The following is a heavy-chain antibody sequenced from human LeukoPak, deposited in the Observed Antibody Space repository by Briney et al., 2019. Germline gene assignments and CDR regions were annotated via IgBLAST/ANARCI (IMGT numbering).Heavy chain of an antibody. CDR1: GFTFTSYA. D-gene: IGHD6-13*01. V-gene: IGHV3-23*01. Sequence: GGSLRLSCAASGFTFTSYAMSWVRQAPGKGLEWVSGISGSGGNTYYADSVKGRFTISRDNSKNMLYLQMNSLRAEDTAIYYCAADRGEQQLVPHQFNYWGQGTLVTVSS. J-gene: IGHJ4*02. CDR2: ISGSGGNT. CDR3: AADRGEQQLVPHQFNY.